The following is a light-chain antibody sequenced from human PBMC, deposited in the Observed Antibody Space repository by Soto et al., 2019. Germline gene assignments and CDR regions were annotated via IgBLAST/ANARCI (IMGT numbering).Light chain of an antibody. Sequence: DIQLTQSPPTLSASVGDRISITCRASQSIRSWLAWYQQKPGKAPKVLIYKASSLEGGVPSRFSGGGSGTEFTLTISSLQPDDFATYYCQQYKTYWSFGQGTKVEIK. CDR2: KAS. J-gene: IGKJ1*01. CDR3: QQYKTYWS. V-gene: IGKV1-5*03. CDR1: QSIRSW.